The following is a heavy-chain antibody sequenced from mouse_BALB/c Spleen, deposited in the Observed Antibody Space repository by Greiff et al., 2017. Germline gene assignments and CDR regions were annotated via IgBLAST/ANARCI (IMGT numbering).Heavy chain of an antibody. CDR3: ARGGNYPWWYFDV. CDR1: GFNIKDTY. D-gene: IGHD2-1*01. Sequence: VQLQQSGAELVKPGASVKLSCTASGFNIKDTYMHWVKQRPEQGLEWIGRIDPANGNTKYDPKFQGKATITADTSSNTAYLQLSSLTSEDTAVYYCARGGNYPWWYFDVWGAGTTVTVSS. CDR2: IDPANGNT. V-gene: IGHV14-3*02. J-gene: IGHJ1*01.